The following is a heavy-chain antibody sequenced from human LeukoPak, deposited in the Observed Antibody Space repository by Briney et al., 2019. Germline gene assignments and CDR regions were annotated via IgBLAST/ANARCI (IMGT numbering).Heavy chain of an antibody. D-gene: IGHD3-10*01. CDR2: MNPNSGDT. CDR1: GNTFTSYD. Sequence: ASVKVSCKSSGNTFTSYDINWVRQATGQGLEWMGWMNPNSGDTGYAQKFQGRVTMTRRTSISTVYMELSSLTSEDTAVYYCATIRGSGSYYNGYDSWGQGTLVTVSS. V-gene: IGHV1-8*01. CDR3: ATIRGSGSYYNGYDS. J-gene: IGHJ4*02.